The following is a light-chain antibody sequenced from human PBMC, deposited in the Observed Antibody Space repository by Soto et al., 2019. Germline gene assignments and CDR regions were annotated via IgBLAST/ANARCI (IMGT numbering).Light chain of an antibody. J-gene: IGLJ2*01. CDR3: QSYDSSNHVV. CDR1: SGSIASNY. Sequence: LTQPHSVSESPGKTVTISCTRSSGSIASNYVQWYQQRPGSAPTTVIYEDNQRPSGVPDRFSGSIDSSSNSASLTISGLKTEDEADYYCQSYDSSNHVVFGGGTQPTVL. CDR2: EDN. V-gene: IGLV6-57*04.